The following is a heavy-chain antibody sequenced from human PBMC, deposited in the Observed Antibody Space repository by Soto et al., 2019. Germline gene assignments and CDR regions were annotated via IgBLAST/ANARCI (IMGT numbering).Heavy chain of an antibody. CDR2: ISAGGSDT. Sequence: VQLLDSGGGWVQPGGSLRLSCVASGFVFSDYAMSWVRQAPGKGLEWVSAISAGGSDTYYADSVKGRFTVSRVNSKNTMYLQMNTLRAEDTAIYYCASVAIWCGSSICDTEGFDSWGQGTLVTVSS. CDR1: GFVFSDYA. V-gene: IGHV3-23*01. J-gene: IGHJ4*02. CDR3: ASVAIWCGSSICDTEGFDS. D-gene: IGHD3-3*01.